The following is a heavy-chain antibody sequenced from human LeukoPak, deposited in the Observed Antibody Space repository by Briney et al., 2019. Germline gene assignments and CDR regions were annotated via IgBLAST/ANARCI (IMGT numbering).Heavy chain of an antibody. CDR3: AKRGPYYYGSGSYYKGAQYYFDS. D-gene: IGHD3-10*01. Sequence: SGTLSLTCTVSGGSISSSTWWSWVRQPPGKGLECIGEIHHSGTTNYNPSLKSRVTISVDTSKNQFSLKLSSVTAADTAVYYCAKRGPYYYGSGSYYKGAQYYFDSWGQGPLVTVSS. CDR2: IHHSGTT. J-gene: IGHJ4*02. CDR1: GGSISSSTW. V-gene: IGHV4-4*02.